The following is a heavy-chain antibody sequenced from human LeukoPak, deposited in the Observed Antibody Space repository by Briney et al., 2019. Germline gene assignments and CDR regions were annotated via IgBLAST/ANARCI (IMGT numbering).Heavy chain of an antibody. V-gene: IGHV3-74*01. CDR2: ISGDGTAR. Sequence: GGSLRLSCAASGFTSSSYWMHWFRQVPGKGLVWVSRISGDGTARNYADSVKGRFTISRDDAKNTVDLQMSNLRAEDTAVYFCARGGGLDVWGQGATVTVSS. CDR3: ARGGGLDV. J-gene: IGHJ6*02. CDR1: GFTSSSYW. D-gene: IGHD3-16*01.